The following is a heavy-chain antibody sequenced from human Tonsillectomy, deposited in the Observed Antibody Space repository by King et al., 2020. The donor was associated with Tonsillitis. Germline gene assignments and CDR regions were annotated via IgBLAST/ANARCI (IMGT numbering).Heavy chain of an antibody. V-gene: IGHV3-11*01. J-gene: IGHJ4*02. CDR1: GSTFSDYD. Sequence: VQLVESGGGLVKPGGSLRLSCAASGSTFSDYDISWFRQAPGKGLEWVSYISNSNMYYADSVKGRFTISRDNAKNSLYLQMNSLRAEDTAVYYCARDYPYDQSPFDYWGQGTLVTVSS. CDR2: ISNSNM. CDR3: ARDYPYDQSPFDY. D-gene: IGHD2-2*01.